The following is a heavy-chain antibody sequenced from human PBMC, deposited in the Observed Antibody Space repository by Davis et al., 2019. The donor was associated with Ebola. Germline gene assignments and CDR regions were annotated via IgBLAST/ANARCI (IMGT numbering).Heavy chain of an antibody. J-gene: IGHJ5*02. Sequence: GESLKISCAASGFTFSDYYMSWIRQAPGKGLEWVSVIYTGGSKFFADSVKGRFAISRDNSKNTLYLQMTSLRVEDTAVYYCTRGPEAAPGPSVSWGQGTLVTVSS. V-gene: IGHV3-66*01. CDR3: TRGPEAAPGPSVS. D-gene: IGHD6-13*01. CDR2: IYTGGSK. CDR1: GFTFSDYY.